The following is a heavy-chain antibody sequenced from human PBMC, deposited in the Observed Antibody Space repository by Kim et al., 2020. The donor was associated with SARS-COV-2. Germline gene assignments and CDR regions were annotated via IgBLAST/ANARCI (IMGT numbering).Heavy chain of an antibody. CDR3: TGDNGFQLDY. CDR2: IRQDGGDK. CDR1: GFTLSNFW. Sequence: GGSLRLSCAASGFTLSNFWMTWVRQAPGKGLEWVANIRQDGGDKNHVDSVKGRFTISRDNAKNSLYLEMNSLRAEDTAVYYCTGDNGFQLDYWGQGALVTVSS. V-gene: IGHV3-7*03. J-gene: IGHJ4*02. D-gene: IGHD2-8*01.